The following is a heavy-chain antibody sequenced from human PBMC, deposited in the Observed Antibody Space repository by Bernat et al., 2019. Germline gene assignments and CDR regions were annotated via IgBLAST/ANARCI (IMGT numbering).Heavy chain of an antibody. CDR3: ARQCPDQRIIDS. CDR1: GGSIIGYY. D-gene: IGHD2-15*01. V-gene: IGHV4-34*01. Sequence: TLSLTFAVYGGSIIGYYLISDYYCSWIRHSPWKGLEWIWEINHSGNTNYNTSLKSRVTISVDTSKHQVSLKLNSVTDADTDVYYCARQCPDQRIIDSWGLGTLV. J-gene: IGHJ4*02. CDR2: INHSGNT.